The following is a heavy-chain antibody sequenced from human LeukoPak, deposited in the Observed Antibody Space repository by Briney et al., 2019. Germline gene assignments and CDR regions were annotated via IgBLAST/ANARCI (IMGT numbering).Heavy chain of an antibody. CDR1: GYTFTSYY. CDR2: INPSGGST. Sequence: ASVKVSCKASGYTFTSYYMHWVRQAPGQGLERMGIINPSGGSTSYAQKFQGRVTMTRDTSTSTVYMELSSLRSEDTAVYYCAREFGCSGGSCYYGFDYWGQGTLVTVSS. J-gene: IGHJ4*02. V-gene: IGHV1-46*01. CDR3: AREFGCSGGSCYYGFDY. D-gene: IGHD2-15*01.